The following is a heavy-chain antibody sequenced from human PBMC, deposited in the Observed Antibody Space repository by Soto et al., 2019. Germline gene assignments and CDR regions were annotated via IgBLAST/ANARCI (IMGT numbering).Heavy chain of an antibody. J-gene: IGHJ4*02. CDR2: ISYDGSNK. Sequence: GGSLRLSCVASGFTFSSYGMHWVRQAPGKGLEWVAVISYDGSNKYYADSVKGRFTISRDNSKNTLYLQMNSLRAEDAAVYYCAKGPEGYWGQGTLVTVSS. CDR1: GFTFSSYG. V-gene: IGHV3-30*18. CDR3: AKGPEGY.